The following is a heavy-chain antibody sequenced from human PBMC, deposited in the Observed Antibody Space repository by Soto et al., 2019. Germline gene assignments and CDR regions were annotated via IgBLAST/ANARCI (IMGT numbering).Heavy chain of an antibody. Sequence: GSLRLSCAASGFTFSSYGMHWVRQAPGKGLEWVAVISYDGSNKYYADSVKGRFTISRDNSKNTLYLQMNSRRAEDTAVYYCAKVGETYYYYGMDVWGQGTTVTVSS. J-gene: IGHJ6*02. CDR2: ISYDGSNK. CDR1: GFTFSSYG. V-gene: IGHV3-30*18. CDR3: AKVGETYYYYGMDV. D-gene: IGHD3-10*01.